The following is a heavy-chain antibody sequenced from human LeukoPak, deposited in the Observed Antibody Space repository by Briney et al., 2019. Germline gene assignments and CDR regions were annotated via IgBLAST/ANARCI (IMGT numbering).Heavy chain of an antibody. CDR3: ARFRAAAGKNWFDP. V-gene: IGHV4-39*01. Sequence: SETLSLTCTVSGGSISSSSYYWGWIRQPPGKGLEWIGSIYYSGSTYYNPSLKSRVTISVDTSKNQFSLKRSSVTAADTAVYYCARFRAAAGKNWFDPWGQGTLVTVSS. CDR2: IYYSGST. J-gene: IGHJ5*02. D-gene: IGHD6-13*01. CDR1: GGSISSSSYY.